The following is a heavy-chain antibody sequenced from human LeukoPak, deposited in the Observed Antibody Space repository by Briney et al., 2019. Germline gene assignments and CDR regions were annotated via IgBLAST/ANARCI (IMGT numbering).Heavy chain of an antibody. V-gene: IGHV4-34*01. CDR3: ARGKRRGVAGTAAFEY. CDR1: GGSFSGYY. CDR2: INLSGST. J-gene: IGHJ4*02. Sequence: PSETLSLTCAVYGGSFSGYYWRWIRQPPGKGLEWIGEINLSGSTNYNPSLKSRLPISVDTSKNQFSLKLSSVTAADTAVYYCARGKRRGVAGTAAFEYWGQGTLVTVSS. D-gene: IGHD6-19*01.